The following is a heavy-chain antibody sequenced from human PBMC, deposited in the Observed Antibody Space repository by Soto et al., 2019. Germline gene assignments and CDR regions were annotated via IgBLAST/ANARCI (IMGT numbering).Heavy chain of an antibody. CDR3: ARDLMYSSSWPYYYYGMDV. J-gene: IGHJ6*02. D-gene: IGHD6-13*01. CDR2: IYYSGST. Sequence: SETLSLTCTVSGGSISSYYWSWIRQPPGKGLEWIGYIYYSGSTNYNPSLKSRVTISVDTSKNQFSLKLSSVTAADTAVYYCARDLMYSSSWPYYYYGMDVCGQGTTVTVSS. V-gene: IGHV4-59*01. CDR1: GGSISSYY.